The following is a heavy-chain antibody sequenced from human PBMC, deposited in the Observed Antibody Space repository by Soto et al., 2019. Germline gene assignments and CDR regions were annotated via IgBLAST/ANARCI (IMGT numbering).Heavy chain of an antibody. Sequence: GGSLRLSCAASGFTFDDYAMHWVRQAPGKGLEWVSGISWNSGSIGYADSVKGRFTISRDNAKNSLYLQMNSLRAEDTAVYYCAKMRGNDGYYYGMDVWGQGTTVTVS. CDR2: ISWNSGSI. CDR1: GFTFDDYA. D-gene: IGHD1-1*01. CDR3: AKMRGNDGYYYGMDV. J-gene: IGHJ6*02. V-gene: IGHV3-9*01.